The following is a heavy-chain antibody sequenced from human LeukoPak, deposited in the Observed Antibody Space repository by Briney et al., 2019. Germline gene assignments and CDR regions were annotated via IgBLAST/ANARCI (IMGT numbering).Heavy chain of an antibody. CDR2: IYYSGST. J-gene: IGHJ4*02. V-gene: IGHV4-30-4*08. CDR3: ARECGSGWHLRPYLDY. D-gene: IGHD6-19*01. Sequence: SETLSLTCTVSGGSISSGDYYWSWIRQPPGKGLEWIGYIYYSGSTYYNPSLKSRVTISVDTSKNQFSLKLSSVTAADTAVYYCARECGSGWHLRPYLDYWCQGTLVTVSS. CDR1: GGSISSGDYY.